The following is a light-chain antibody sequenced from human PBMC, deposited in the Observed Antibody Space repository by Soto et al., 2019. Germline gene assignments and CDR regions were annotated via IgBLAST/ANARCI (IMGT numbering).Light chain of an antibody. CDR2: DVS. Sequence: QAVLTQPASVSGSPGQSITISCTGTSSDVGGYNYVSWYQQHPGKAPKLMIYDVSNRPSGVSNRFSGSKSGNTASLTSSGLQAEDEADYYCSSYTSSPYVVFGGGTKLTVL. CDR3: SSYTSSPYVV. J-gene: IGLJ2*01. CDR1: SSDVGGYNY. V-gene: IGLV2-14*01.